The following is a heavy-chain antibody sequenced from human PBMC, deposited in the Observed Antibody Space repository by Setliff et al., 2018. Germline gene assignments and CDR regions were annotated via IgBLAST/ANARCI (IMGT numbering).Heavy chain of an antibody. V-gene: IGHV3-48*03. CDR3: ARDGGINMVKTYYYGLDV. Sequence: HPGGSLRLSCAVSGFTFSSHGMNWVRQAPGKGLEWVAYISNWGTTIYYADSVKGRFTISRDNAKNSLFLQMNSLRTEDMGIYYCARDGGINMVKTYYYGLDVWGQGTTVTVSS. CDR2: ISNWGTTI. CDR1: GFTFSSHG. J-gene: IGHJ6*02. D-gene: IGHD3-10*01.